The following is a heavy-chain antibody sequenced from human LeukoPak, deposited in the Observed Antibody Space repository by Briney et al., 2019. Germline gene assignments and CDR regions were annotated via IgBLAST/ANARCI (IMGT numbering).Heavy chain of an antibody. Sequence: SETLSLTCTVSGDSITSDSYYWAWVRQPPGKGLEWIGSISYSGSTYYNPPLKSRATMSVDPSKNQFSLRLSSVTAADTALYYCAREDSAVYCTSTNCYGFDYWGQGILVTVSS. CDR2: ISYSGST. V-gene: IGHV4-39*02. D-gene: IGHD2-2*01. J-gene: IGHJ4*02. CDR1: GDSITSDSYY. CDR3: AREDSAVYCTSTNCYGFDY.